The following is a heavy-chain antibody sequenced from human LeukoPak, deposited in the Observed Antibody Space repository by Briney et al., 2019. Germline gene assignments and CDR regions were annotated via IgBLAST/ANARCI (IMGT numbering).Heavy chain of an antibody. D-gene: IGHD1-26*01. CDR2: INWNGGTT. CDR3: ARKGLGGELGGFDY. CDR1: GYTFDDYG. Sequence: GGSLRLSCVASGYTFDDYGMSWVRQAPGKGLEWVSGINWNGGTTGYADSVKGRFTISRDNAKNSLYLQMHSLRAEDTALYHCARKGLGGELGGFDYWGQGILVTVSS. V-gene: IGHV3-20*01. J-gene: IGHJ4*02.